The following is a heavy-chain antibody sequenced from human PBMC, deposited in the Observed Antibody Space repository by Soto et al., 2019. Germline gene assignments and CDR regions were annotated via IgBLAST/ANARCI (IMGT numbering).Heavy chain of an antibody. CDR1: GGSISSDDYY. D-gene: IGHD3-22*01. CDR2: IYHSGST. V-gene: IGHV4-30-4*01. CDR3: ARGRAYYDSSGYYYVDH. J-gene: IGHJ4*02. Sequence: SETLSLTCIVSGGSISSDDYYCIWIRQPPGNGLEWIGYIYHSGSTYYNPSLKSRVSISVDTSRNQFSLKLSSVTAADTAVYYCARGRAYYDSSGYYYVDHWGQGALVTVSS.